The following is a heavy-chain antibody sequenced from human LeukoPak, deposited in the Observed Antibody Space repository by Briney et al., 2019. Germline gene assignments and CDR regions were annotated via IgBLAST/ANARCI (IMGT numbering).Heavy chain of an antibody. Sequence: SETLSLTCTVSGVSISSSSYYWGWIRQPPGKGLEWIGSIYYTGRTYYNPSLKSRVTISVDTSKNLFSLKLSSVTAADTAVYYCARPSYGSGSGDYWGQGTLVTVSS. CDR3: ARPSYGSGSGDY. V-gene: IGHV4-39*01. J-gene: IGHJ4*02. CDR2: IYYTGRT. D-gene: IGHD3-10*01. CDR1: GVSISSSSYY.